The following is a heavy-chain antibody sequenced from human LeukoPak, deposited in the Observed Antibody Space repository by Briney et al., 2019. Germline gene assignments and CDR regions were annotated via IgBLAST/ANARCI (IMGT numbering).Heavy chain of an antibody. J-gene: IGHJ6*03. D-gene: IGHD6-6*01. CDR3: ARDRENSSPRHYYYYYMDV. Sequence: GGSLRLSCAASGFTFSSYAMHWVRQAPGKGLEYVSAISSNGGSTYYANSVKGRFTISRDNSKNTLYLQMGSLRAEDMAVYYCARDRENSSPRHYYYYYMDVWGKGTTVTVSS. CDR2: ISSNGGST. CDR1: GFTFSSYA. V-gene: IGHV3-64*01.